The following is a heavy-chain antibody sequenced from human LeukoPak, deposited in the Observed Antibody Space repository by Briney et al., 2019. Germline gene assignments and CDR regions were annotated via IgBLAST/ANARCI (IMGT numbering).Heavy chain of an antibody. V-gene: IGHV1-69*04. CDR3: AREAVDSSGSESDY. J-gene: IGHJ4*02. D-gene: IGHD3-22*01. Sequence: ASVKVSCKASGGTFSSYAISWVRQAPGQGLEWMGRIIPIFGIANYAQKFQGRVTITADKSTSTAYMELSSLRSEDTAVYYCAREAVDSSGSESDYWGQGTLVTVSS. CDR2: IIPIFGIA. CDR1: GGTFSSYA.